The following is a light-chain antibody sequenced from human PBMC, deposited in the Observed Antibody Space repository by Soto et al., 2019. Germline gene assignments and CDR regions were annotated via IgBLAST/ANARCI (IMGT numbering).Light chain of an antibody. CDR3: QPANIFPLT. Sequence: DIPMTQSPSSVSASVGDRVTITCRASQGISSWLAWYQQKPGKAPKLMIYAASSLQSGVPSRFSGSGSVTDFTLTISSLHHEYFATYYCQPANIFPLTFGGGTKVEIK. V-gene: IGKV1-12*01. CDR1: QGISSW. J-gene: IGKJ4*01. CDR2: AAS.